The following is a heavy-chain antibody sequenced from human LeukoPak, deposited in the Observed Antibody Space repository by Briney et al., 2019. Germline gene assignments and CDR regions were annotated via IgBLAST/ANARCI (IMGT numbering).Heavy chain of an antibody. CDR3: ARDGGLDF. Sequence: ASVKVSCKASGYTFSAYYIHWLRQAPGQGLEWMGWINVNSGDTNSAPNFQGRVTLTRDMSNNTAYMEVTKLTLDDTAVFYCARDGGLDFWGQGTLVTVSS. D-gene: IGHD2-15*01. J-gene: IGHJ4*02. CDR2: INVNSGDT. CDR1: GYTFSAYY. V-gene: IGHV1-2*02.